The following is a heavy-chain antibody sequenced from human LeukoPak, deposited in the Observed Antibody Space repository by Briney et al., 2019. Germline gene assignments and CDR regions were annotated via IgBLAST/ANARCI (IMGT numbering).Heavy chain of an antibody. J-gene: IGHJ6*02. CDR2: IYYSGST. V-gene: IGHV4-61*05. D-gene: IGHD3-22*01. CDR1: GGSISSSSYY. Sequence: PSETLSLTCTVSGGSISSSSYYWSWIRQPPGKGLEWIGYIYYSGSTNYNPSLKSRVTISIDTSKNQFSLKLSSVTAADTAVYYCARHFITGPPTHLYYYYGMDVWGQGTTVTVSS. CDR3: ARHFITGPPTHLYYYYGMDV.